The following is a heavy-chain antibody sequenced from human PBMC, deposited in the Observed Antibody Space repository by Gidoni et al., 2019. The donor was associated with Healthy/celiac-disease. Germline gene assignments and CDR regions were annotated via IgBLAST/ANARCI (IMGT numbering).Heavy chain of an antibody. CDR2: IYYSGRI. D-gene: IGHD3-22*01. CDR1: GGSISSSNYY. CDR3: ARALLDISGYYTHDAFDI. J-gene: IGHJ3*02. V-gene: IGHV4-39*01. Sequence: QLQLQESGPGLVKPSETLSLTCTVSGGSISSSNYYWGGIRQPPGKGLEWIGSIYYSGRIYYNPSLKSRVTISVDTSKNQFSLKLNSVTAADTAVYYCARALLDISGYYTHDAFDIWGQGTMVTVSS.